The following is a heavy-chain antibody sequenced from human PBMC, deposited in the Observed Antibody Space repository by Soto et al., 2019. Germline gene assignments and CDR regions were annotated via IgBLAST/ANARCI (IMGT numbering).Heavy chain of an antibody. CDR1: GFSFSHYE. CDR3: ARETTHDAIDI. Sequence: GGSLRLSCAASGFSFSHYEMNWVRHAPGEGMEWVSNIRSNDESIYYADSVKGRFSMSRDNARNLLYLQMNSLRADDTAVYFCARETTHDAIDIWGQGTMVTVSS. J-gene: IGHJ3*02. CDR2: IRSNDESI. V-gene: IGHV3-48*03.